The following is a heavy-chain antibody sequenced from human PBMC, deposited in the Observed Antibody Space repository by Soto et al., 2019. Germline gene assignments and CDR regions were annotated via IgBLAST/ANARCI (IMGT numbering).Heavy chain of an antibody. CDR2: ISWNSGNL. D-gene: IGHD4-17*01. V-gene: IGHV3-9*01. CDR1: GFTFDDYA. CDR3: AKGASTTVFAFTDY. J-gene: IGHJ4*02. Sequence: EVQLVESGGGLVQPGRSLRLSCAASGFTFDDYAMHWVRQGPGKGLEWVSSISWNSGNLGYADSVKGRFTISRDNATNSLYLQMNSLRGEDTALYYCAKGASTTVFAFTDYWGQGTLVTVSS.